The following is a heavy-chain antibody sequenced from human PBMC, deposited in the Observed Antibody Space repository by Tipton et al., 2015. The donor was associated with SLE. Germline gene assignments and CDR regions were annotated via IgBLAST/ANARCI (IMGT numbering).Heavy chain of an antibody. V-gene: IGHV1-18*01. J-gene: IGHJ2*01. CDR3: ARVVGEKSLGFCDL. Sequence: QSGPEVKNPGASVTVSCKTSGYTFPNYGISWVRQAPGQGLEWMGWITPYGGDTTRPRTYYAQRFQGRVTLTTDTSASTAYMELRSLRSDDTAVYYCARVVGEKSLGFCDLWGRGTLVSVSS. CDR2: ITPYGGDT. CDR1: GYTFPNYG. D-gene: IGHD1-26*01.